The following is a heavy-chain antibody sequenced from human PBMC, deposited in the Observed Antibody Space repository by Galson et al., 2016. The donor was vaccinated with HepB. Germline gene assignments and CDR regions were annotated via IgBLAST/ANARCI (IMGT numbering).Heavy chain of an antibody. CDR2: ISYDTNNK. CDR1: GFTFSNYA. V-gene: IGHV3-30*14. Sequence: SLRLSCAGSGFTFSNYALHWVRQAPGKGLEWVALISYDTNNKYYADSVKGRFTISRDNSKNTLYLQMSSLRTEDTAVYFCARDPGLRNGMGGWGKGTTVTVSS. CDR3: ARDPGLRNGMGG. J-gene: IGHJ6*04. D-gene: IGHD4-17*01.